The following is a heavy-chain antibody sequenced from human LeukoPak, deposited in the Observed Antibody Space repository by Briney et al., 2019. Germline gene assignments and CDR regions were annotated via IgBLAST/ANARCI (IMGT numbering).Heavy chain of an antibody. CDR2: IYYSGST. Sequence: SETLSLTCTVSGGSISSYHWSWIRQPPGKGLEWIGYIYYSGSTNYNPSLKSRVTISVDTSKNQFSLKLSSVTAADTAVYYCARDRGARGSWDNYYYYGMDVWGQGTTVTVSS. CDR3: ARDRGARGSWDNYYYYGMDV. D-gene: IGHD6-13*01. V-gene: IGHV4-59*01. J-gene: IGHJ6*02. CDR1: GGSISSYH.